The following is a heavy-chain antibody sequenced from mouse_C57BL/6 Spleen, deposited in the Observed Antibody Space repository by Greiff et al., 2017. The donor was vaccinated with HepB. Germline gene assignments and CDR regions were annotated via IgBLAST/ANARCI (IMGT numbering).Heavy chain of an antibody. V-gene: IGHV1-66*01. J-gene: IGHJ2*01. D-gene: IGHD2-1*01. CDR3: ASIYYGNYYFDY. CDR1: GYSFTSYY. Sequence: VNVVESGPELVKPGASVKISCKASGYSFTSYYIHWVKQRPGQGLEWIGWIYPGSGNTKYNEKFKGKATLTADTSSSTAYMQLSSLTSEDSAVYYCASIYYGNYYFDYWGQGTTLTVSS. CDR2: IYPGSGNT.